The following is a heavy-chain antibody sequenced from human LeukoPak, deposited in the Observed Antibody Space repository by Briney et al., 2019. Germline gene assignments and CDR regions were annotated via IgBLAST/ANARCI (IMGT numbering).Heavy chain of an antibody. V-gene: IGHV3-9*01. CDR3: AKARPEEAAFDY. CDR1: GFTFDDYA. J-gene: IGHJ4*02. CDR2: ISWNSGSI. Sequence: GGSLRLSCAASGFTFDDYAMHWVRQAPGKGLEWVSGISWNSGSIGYADSVKGRFTISRDNAKNSLYLQMNSRRAEDTALYYCAKARPEEAAFDYWGQGTLVTVSS. D-gene: IGHD2-15*01.